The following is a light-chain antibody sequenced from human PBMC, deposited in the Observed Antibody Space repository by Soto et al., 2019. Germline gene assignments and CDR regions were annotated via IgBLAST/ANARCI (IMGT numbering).Light chain of an antibody. Sequence: EIQLTQSPSFLSSSVGDRVTITCRASQGISSYLAWYQQKPGKAPKLLIYAASSWQSGVPTRFSGSGSGTEFPLTISRLQPEYVATYYCQHRNRYPRFTFGPGTKVDIK. J-gene: IGKJ3*01. CDR1: QGISSY. CDR2: AAS. CDR3: QHRNRYPRFT. V-gene: IGKV1-9*01.